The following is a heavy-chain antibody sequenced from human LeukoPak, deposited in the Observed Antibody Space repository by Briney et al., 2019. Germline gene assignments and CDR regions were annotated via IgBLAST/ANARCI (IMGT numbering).Heavy chain of an antibody. CDR2: IYYSGTT. CDR1: GGSISSYY. CDR3: ASIAVAGYFDY. J-gene: IGHJ4*02. D-gene: IGHD6-19*01. V-gene: IGHV4-59*12. Sequence: SETLSLTCTVSGGSISSYYWNWIRQPPGKGLEWIGYIYYSGTTNYNPSLKSRVSMSVDTSKNQFSLKLSSVTAADTAVYYCASIAVAGYFDYWGQGTLVTVSS.